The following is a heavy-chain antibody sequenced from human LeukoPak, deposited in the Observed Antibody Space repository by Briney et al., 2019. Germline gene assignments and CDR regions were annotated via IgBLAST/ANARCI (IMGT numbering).Heavy chain of an antibody. CDR3: ARDPYGSGDEYFDY. CDR1: GFTFSDHG. D-gene: IGHD3-10*01. CDR2: IWYNGSKK. J-gene: IGHJ4*02. Sequence: GRSVTLSCAASGFTFSDHGMHWVRQAPGKGLEWVAIIWYNGSKKYYAESVKGRFTISRDNSKNTLYLQMSSLRAEDTAVYYCARDPYGSGDEYFDYWGQGTMVTVSS. V-gene: IGHV3-33*01.